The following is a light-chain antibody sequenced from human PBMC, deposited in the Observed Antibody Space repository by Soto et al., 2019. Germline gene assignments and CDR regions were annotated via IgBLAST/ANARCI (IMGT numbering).Light chain of an antibody. CDR3: SSYTSTNTVI. J-gene: IGLJ2*01. CDR2: EVT. CDR1: SSDVGGYNY. V-gene: IGLV2-14*01. Sequence: QSVLTQPASVSGSPGQSITISCTGTSSDVGGYNYVSWYQQHPGKAPKLMIYEVTNRPSGLSYRFSGFKSGNTASLTISGLQAEDEANHYCSSYTSTNTVIFGGGTKVTVL.